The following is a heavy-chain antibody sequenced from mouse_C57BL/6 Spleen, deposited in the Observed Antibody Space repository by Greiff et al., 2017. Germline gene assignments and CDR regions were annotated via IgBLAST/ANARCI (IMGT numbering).Heavy chain of an antibody. Sequence: QVQLQQSGPGLVQPSQCLSITCTASGFTFTSYGVHWVRQTPGKGLEWLGVIWSGGSTDYYAAFRTRLCNSNDNSRSQHFHKMNSLQADDTAIYCYARNYGSRLFFDYWGQGTTLTVSS. V-gene: IGHV2-2*01. D-gene: IGHD1-1*01. CDR2: IWSGGST. J-gene: IGHJ2*01. CDR1: GFTFTSYG. CDR3: ARNYGSRLFFDY.